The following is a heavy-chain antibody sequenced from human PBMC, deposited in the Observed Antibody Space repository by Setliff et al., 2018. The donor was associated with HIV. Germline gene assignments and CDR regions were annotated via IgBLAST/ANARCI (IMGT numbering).Heavy chain of an antibody. J-gene: IGHJ4*02. D-gene: IGHD3-22*01. CDR3: ANSPYYYDSSGYSYFDY. Sequence: SETLSLTCTVSGASISSHYWSWIRQPPGKGLEWIGYIYYSGSTNYNPSLKSRVTISVDTSKNQFSLKLSSVTAADTAVYYCANSPYYYDSSGYSYFDYWGQGTLVTVSS. CDR1: GASISSHY. CDR2: IYYSGST. V-gene: IGHV4-59*11.